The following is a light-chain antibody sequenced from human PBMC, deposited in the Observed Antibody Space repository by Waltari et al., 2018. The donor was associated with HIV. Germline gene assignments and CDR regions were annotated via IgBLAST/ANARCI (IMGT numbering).Light chain of an antibody. CDR3: HHYYTPMWT. J-gene: IGKJ1*01. V-gene: IGKV1-5*03. CDR2: KAS. CDR1: RSISAW. Sequence: DIQMNQSPSTLSASVGDRVTITCRASRSISAWLAWYQQKPGKAPNLLIYKASTLESGVPSRFSGSGSGTEFTLTIASLQPDDFATYYCHHYYTPMWTFGQGTKVEIK.